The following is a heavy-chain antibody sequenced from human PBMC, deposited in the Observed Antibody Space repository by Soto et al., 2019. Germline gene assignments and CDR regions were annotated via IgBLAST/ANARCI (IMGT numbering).Heavy chain of an antibody. CDR1: GYSFAGYW. Sequence: SLKLSCTGSGYSFAGYWITWVRQKPGKGLEWMGRIDPSDSQTYYSPSFRGHVTISVTKSITTVFLQWSSLRASDTAMYYCARQIYDSDTGPNFQYYFDSWGQGIPVTVSS. V-gene: IGHV5-10-1*01. CDR2: IDPSDSQT. CDR3: ARQIYDSDTGPNFQYYFDS. J-gene: IGHJ4*02. D-gene: IGHD3-22*01.